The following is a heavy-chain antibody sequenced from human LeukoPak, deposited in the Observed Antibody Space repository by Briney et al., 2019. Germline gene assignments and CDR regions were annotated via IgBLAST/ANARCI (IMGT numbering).Heavy chain of an antibody. CDR1: GFTFSSYS. CDR2: ISHNGDAT. CDR3: AKEPNSYSSGWYFQH. D-gene: IGHD6-25*01. Sequence: PGGSLRLSCAASGFTFSSYSMNWVRQPPGKGLEWVAVISHNGDATFYADSVKGRFTISRDNSKSTLDLQMNSLRAEDTAVYYCAKEPNSYSSGWYFQHWGQGTLVTVSS. J-gene: IGHJ1*01. V-gene: IGHV3-30*18.